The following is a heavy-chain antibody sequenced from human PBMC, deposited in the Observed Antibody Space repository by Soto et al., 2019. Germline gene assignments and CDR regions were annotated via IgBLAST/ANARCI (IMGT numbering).Heavy chain of an antibody. V-gene: IGHV3-30*18. CDR1: GFTFSSYG. CDR2: ISYDGSNK. D-gene: IGHD2-15*01. CDR3: AKDQVRVLVAAAFDY. Sequence: QVQLVESGGGVVQPGRSLRLSCAASGFTFSSYGMHWVRQAPGKGQEWVAVISYDGSNKYYADSVKGRFTISRDNSKNTLYLQMNSLRAEDTAVYYCAKDQVRVLVAAAFDYWGQGTLVTVSS. J-gene: IGHJ4*02.